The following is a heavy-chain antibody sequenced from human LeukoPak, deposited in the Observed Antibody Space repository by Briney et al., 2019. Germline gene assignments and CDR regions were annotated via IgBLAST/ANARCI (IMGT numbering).Heavy chain of an antibody. Sequence: PGGSLRLSCAASGFTFSSYGMSWVRQAPGKGLEWVGRIKRKSDGGTTDYAAPVKGRFTISRDDSKNTLYLQMNSLKSEDTAVYYCTTELDIRPNHYWGQGTLVTVSS. J-gene: IGHJ4*02. CDR1: GFTFSSYG. D-gene: IGHD3-22*01. V-gene: IGHV3-15*01. CDR3: TTELDIRPNHY. CDR2: IKRKSDGGTT.